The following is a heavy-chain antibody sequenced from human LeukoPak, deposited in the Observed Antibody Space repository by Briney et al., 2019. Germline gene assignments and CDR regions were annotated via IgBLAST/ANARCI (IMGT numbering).Heavy chain of an antibody. J-gene: IGHJ6*02. CDR2: ISSSSSTI. Sequence: GGSLRLSCAASGFTFSSYSMNWVRQAPGKGLEWVSYISSSSSTIYYADSVKGRFTISRDNAKNSLYLQMNSLRAEDTAVYYCARDGQSYGMDVWGQGTTVTVPS. CDR3: ARDGQSYGMDV. V-gene: IGHV3-48*01. CDR1: GFTFSSYS.